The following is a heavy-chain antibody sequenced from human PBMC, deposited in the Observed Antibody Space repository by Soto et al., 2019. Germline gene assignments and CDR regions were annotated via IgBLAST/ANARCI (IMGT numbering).Heavy chain of an antibody. CDR2: IYTSGST. J-gene: IGHJ2*01. CDR1: GGSISSYY. CDR3: ARDFEVTSNWYFDL. Sequence: QVQLQESGPGLVKPSETLSLTCTVSGGSISSYYWSWIRQPAGKGLEWIGRIYTSGSTNYNPSLKSRVTMSVDTSKNEFSLKLSSVTAADTAVYYCARDFEVTSNWYFDLWGRGTLVTVSS. D-gene: IGHD3-9*01. V-gene: IGHV4-4*07.